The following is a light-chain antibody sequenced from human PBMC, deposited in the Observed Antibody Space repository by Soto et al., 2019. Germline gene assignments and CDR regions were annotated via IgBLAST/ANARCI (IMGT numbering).Light chain of an antibody. CDR1: QSVSTY. CDR3: HQRNNWVT. CDR2: DAS. Sequence: DIVLTQSPATLSLSPGEIATLSCRASQSVSTYLAWYQKKPGQAPRLLIFDASNRATGVPARFSGSGSGTDFTLTISSLEPEDFAVYYCHQRNNWVTVGQGTRLDIK. V-gene: IGKV3-11*01. J-gene: IGKJ5*01.